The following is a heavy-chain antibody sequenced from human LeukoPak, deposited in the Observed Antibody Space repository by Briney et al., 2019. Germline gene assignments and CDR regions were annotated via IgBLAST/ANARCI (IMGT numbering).Heavy chain of an antibody. D-gene: IGHD3-3*01. V-gene: IGHV3-9*01. Sequence: PGRSLRLSCAASGFTFDDYAMHWVRQAPGKGLEWVSGISWNSGSIGYADSVKGRFTISRDNAKNSLYLQMNSLRAEDTALYYCAKDTGSGYDFWSGLTAYYYYYGMDVWGQGTTVTVSS. CDR2: ISWNSGSI. CDR1: GFTFDDYA. J-gene: IGHJ6*02. CDR3: AKDTGSGYDFWSGLTAYYYYYGMDV.